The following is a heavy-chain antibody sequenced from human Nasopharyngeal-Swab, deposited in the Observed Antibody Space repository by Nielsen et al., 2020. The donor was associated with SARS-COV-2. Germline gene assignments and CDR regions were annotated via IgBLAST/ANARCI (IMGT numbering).Heavy chain of an antibody. J-gene: IGHJ4*02. CDR3: AKDGGGVVISLSDY. V-gene: IGHV3-74*01. CDR2: INSDGSST. CDR1: GFTFSSYW. D-gene: IGHD3-3*01. Sequence: GGSLRLSCAASGFTFSSYWMHWVRQAPGKGLVWVSRINSDGSSTNYADSVKGRFTISRDNAKNTLYLQMNSLRAEDTAVYYCAKDGGGVVISLSDYWGQGTLVTVSS.